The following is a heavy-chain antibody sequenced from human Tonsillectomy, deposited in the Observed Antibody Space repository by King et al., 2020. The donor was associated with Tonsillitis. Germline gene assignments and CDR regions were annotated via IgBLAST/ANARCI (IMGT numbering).Heavy chain of an antibody. Sequence: DVQLVESGGGLVQPGGSLRLSCAASGFTFSSYAMSWVRQAPGKGLEWVSVISGSGSSTYYADSVKGRFTISRDNSKNTLYLQMNSLRAEDTAVYYCAKEAYSSGWYRGMTDYWGQGTPVTVSS. CDR2: ISGSGSST. CDR3: AKEAYSSGWYRGMTDY. D-gene: IGHD6-19*01. V-gene: IGHV3-23*04. CDR1: GFTFSSYA. J-gene: IGHJ4*02.